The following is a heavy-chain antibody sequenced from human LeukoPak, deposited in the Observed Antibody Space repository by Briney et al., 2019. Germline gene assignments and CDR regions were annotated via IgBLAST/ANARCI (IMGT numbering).Heavy chain of an antibody. J-gene: IGHJ4*02. CDR1: GYKFTSYW. Sequence: GESLRISCKGSGYKFTSYWIGWVRQMPGKGLGWMGIIYPGDSDTRYSPSFQGQVTISADKSISTAYLQWSSLKASDTATYYCARHSSGYSSTWYLYWGQGTLVTVSS. CDR3: ARHSSGYSSTWYLY. CDR2: IYPGDSDT. D-gene: IGHD6-13*01. V-gene: IGHV5-51*01.